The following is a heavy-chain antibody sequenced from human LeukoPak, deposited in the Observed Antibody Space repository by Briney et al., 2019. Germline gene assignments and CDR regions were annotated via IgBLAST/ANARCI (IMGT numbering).Heavy chain of an antibody. CDR3: ASSGYSSGWYRHDY. CDR2: IYSGGST. D-gene: IGHD6-19*01. CDR1: GFXVSSNY. Sequence: GGSLRLSCAASGFXVSSNYISWVRQAPGKGLEWVSVIYSGGSTYYADSVKGRFIISRDNSKNTLYLQMNRLRAEDTAVYYCASSGYSSGWYRHDYWGQGTLVTVSS. V-gene: IGHV3-66*01. J-gene: IGHJ4*02.